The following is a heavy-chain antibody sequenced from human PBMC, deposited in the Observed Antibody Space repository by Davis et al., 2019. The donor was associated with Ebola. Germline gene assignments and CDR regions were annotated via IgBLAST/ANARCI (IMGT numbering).Heavy chain of an antibody. J-gene: IGHJ3*02. CDR1: GGSISSYY. Sequence: MPSETLSLTCTVSGGSISSYYWSWIRQPPGKGLEWIGYIYYSGSTNYNPSLKSRVTISVDTSKNQFSLKLSSVTAADTAVYYCARSPTYYYDSSGYSLRMDAFDIWGQGTMVTVSS. CDR2: IYYSGST. D-gene: IGHD3-22*01. CDR3: ARSPTYYYDSSGYSLRMDAFDI. V-gene: IGHV4-59*01.